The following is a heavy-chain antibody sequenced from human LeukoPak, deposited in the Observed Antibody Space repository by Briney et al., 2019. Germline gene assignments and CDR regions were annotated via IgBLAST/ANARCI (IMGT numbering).Heavy chain of an antibody. Sequence: GGSLRLSCAASGFTFSSYAMSWVRQAPGKGLEWVSAISGSGGSTYYADSVKGRFTISRDNAKNSLYLQMNSLRAEDTAVYYCARQGDDGGNLDAFDIWGQGTMVTVSS. CDR1: GFTFSSYA. J-gene: IGHJ3*02. CDR2: ISGSGGST. D-gene: IGHD4-23*01. CDR3: ARQGDDGGNLDAFDI. V-gene: IGHV3-23*01.